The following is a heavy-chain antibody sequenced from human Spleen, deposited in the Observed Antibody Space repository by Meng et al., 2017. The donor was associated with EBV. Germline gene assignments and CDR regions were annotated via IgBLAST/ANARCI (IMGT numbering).Heavy chain of an antibody. J-gene: IGHJ4*02. V-gene: IGHV4-39*01. D-gene: IGHD2-8*02. Sequence: QLQESGPRLVRPSESLSLTCGVSGASISDSRAYWGWIRQSPRKGLEWIGTISSSGSTFYNPSLESRLTLSVDTTENHFALKLTSVTAADTAMYYCARHTGDFDYWGQGALVTVSS. CDR3: ARHTGDFDY. CDR2: ISSSGST. CDR1: GASISDSRAY.